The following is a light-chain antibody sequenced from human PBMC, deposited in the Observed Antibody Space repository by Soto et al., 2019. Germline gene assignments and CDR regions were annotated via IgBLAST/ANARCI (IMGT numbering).Light chain of an antibody. V-gene: IGKV1-5*01. CDR3: QQYNSYSKT. CDR2: DAS. J-gene: IGKJ1*01. CDR1: QSINSW. Sequence: DIQMTQSPSTLSASVGDRVTITCRASQSINSWLAWYQQKPGKAPKLLIYDASSLESGVPSRFSGSGSGTEFTLTISSLQPDDFATYYCQQYNSYSKTFGHGTKVEIK.